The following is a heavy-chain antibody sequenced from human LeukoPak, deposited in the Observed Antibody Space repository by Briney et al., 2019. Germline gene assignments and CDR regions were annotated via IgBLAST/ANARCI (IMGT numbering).Heavy chain of an antibody. J-gene: IGHJ4*02. V-gene: IGHV3-30*18. Sequence: GRSLRLSCAASGFTFSNYGMHYVRQAPGKGLEWVAVISDDGSKKYYADSVSGRFTISRDTSNNTLYLHMNSLRPEDTAVYYCAKDRETTASGTFDYWGQGSLVTVSS. CDR3: AKDRETTASGTFDY. CDR2: ISDDGSKK. CDR1: GFTFSNYG. D-gene: IGHD6-13*01.